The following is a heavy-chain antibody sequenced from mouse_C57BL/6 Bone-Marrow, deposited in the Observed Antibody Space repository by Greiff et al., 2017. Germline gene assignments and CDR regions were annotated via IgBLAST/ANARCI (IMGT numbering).Heavy chain of an antibody. CDR1: GYTFTSYG. CDR2: IYPRSGNT. Sequence: VQLQQSGAELARPGASVKLSCKASGYTFTSYGISWVKQRTGQGLEWIGEIYPRSGNTYYNEKFKGKATLTADKSSSTAYMELRSLTSEDSAVFFWARKVIRPAWFVYWGKGTVVTVSA. J-gene: IGHJ3*01. CDR3: ARKVIRPAWFVY. V-gene: IGHV1-81*01.